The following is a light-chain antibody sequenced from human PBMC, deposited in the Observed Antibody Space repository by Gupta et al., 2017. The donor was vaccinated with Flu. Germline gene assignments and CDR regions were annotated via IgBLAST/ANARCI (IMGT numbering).Light chain of an antibody. CDR3: QQDKSFPWT. CDR2: KTS. CDR1: QSINIW. J-gene: IGKJ1*01. V-gene: IGKV1-5*03. Sequence: DIQRTQLPSPLSASVEDRVTATCRASQSINIWLAWYQQKPGKAPKLLIYKTSNLESGVPPRFSGGASGTDFTLTITSLQPDDVATYYCQQDKSFPWTFGQGTKVEIK.